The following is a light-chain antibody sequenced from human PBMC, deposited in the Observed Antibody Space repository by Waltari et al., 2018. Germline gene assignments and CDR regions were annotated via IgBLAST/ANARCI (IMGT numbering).Light chain of an antibody. CDR1: QSVRSNY. J-gene: IGKJ3*01. Sequence: ENVLTQSPGTLSLSPGERATLSCRAGQSVRSNYLAWYQKKPGQAPRLLIYHASARATGVPARFSGSASGTEFTLTISSLQSEDFGVYYCQQYNNWPFTFGPGTKMAIK. CDR2: HAS. V-gene: IGKV3-15*01. CDR3: QQYNNWPFT.